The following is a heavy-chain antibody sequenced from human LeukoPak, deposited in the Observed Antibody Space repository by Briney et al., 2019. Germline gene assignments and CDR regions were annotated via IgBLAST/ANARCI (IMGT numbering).Heavy chain of an antibody. CDR3: AKDNSYGNFDY. J-gene: IGHJ4*02. V-gene: IGHV3-53*01. D-gene: IGHD5-18*01. CDR2: TYSGGVT. CDR1: GFTVSTKY. Sequence: GGSLRLSCAASGFTVSTKYMSWVCQSPVKGLEWVSITYSGGVTYYADSVKGRFTISRDDSRDTLYLQMNSLRAEDTAVYYCAKDNSYGNFDYWGQGTLVTVSS.